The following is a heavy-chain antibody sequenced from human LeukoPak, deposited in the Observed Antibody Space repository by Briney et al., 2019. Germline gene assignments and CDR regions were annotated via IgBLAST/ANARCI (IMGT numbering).Heavy chain of an antibody. CDR2: IIPIFGTA. Sequence: SVKVSCKASGGTFSSYAISWVRQAPGQGLEWVGGIIPIFGTANYAQKFQGRVTITADESTSTAYMELSSLRSEDTAVYYCARDGEQIWQQGAFDIWGQGTMVTVSS. J-gene: IGHJ3*02. D-gene: IGHD6-13*01. CDR3: ARDGEQIWQQGAFDI. V-gene: IGHV1-69*13. CDR1: GGTFSSYA.